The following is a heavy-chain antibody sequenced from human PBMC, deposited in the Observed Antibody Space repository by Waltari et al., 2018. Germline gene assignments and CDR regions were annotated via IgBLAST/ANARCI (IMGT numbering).Heavy chain of an antibody. Sequence: EVQLVESGGGLVKPGGSLRRSCSASGFSFRRYGMHWVRQTPGKGLEYVAGISDNGRSTYYANSVKDRFSISRDNSKNTLYIQMSSLRSEDTAIYYCVKTVVGSFIFDYWGQGTLVTVSS. D-gene: IGHD1-26*01. V-gene: IGHV3-64D*06. CDR2: ISDNGRST. CDR3: VKTVVGSFIFDY. J-gene: IGHJ4*02. CDR1: GFSFRRYG.